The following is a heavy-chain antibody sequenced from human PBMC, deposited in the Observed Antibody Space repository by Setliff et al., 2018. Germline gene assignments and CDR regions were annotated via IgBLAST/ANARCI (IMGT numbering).Heavy chain of an antibody. D-gene: IGHD4-4*01. Sequence: PSETLSLTCTVSGGSISSYYWSWIRQPPGKGLEWIGYIYTRGSTNYNPSLRSRVTISVDTSKKQYSLNLSSVTAADTAVYYCARADYIRYFYMDAWGKGTTVTVSS. CDR2: IYTRGST. CDR1: GGSISSYY. J-gene: IGHJ6*03. CDR3: ARADYIRYFYMDA. V-gene: IGHV4-4*08.